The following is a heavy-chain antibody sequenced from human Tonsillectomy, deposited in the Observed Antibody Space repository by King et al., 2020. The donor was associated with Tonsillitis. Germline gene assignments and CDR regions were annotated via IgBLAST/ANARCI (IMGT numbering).Heavy chain of an antibody. CDR3: AGDFYEVNGDYVAPRSIFDY. V-gene: IGHV3-33*01. CDR1: GFTFSSYG. J-gene: IGHJ4*02. D-gene: IGHD4-17*01. Sequence: VQLVESGGGVVQPGRSLRLSCAASGFTFSSYGMHWVRQAPGKGLEWVAVIWYDGSNKLYADSVKGRFTISRDNSKNTLYLQMNSLRAEDTAVYYCAGDFYEVNGDYVAPRSIFDYWGQGTLVTVSS. CDR2: IWYDGSNK.